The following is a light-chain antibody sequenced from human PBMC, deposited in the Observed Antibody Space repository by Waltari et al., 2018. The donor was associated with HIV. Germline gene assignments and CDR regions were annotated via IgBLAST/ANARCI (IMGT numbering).Light chain of an antibody. CDR1: QSVLYSSNNKTY. CDR3: QQYYTTPRT. CDR2: WAS. V-gene: IGKV4-1*01. Sequence: DIVMPQSPDSLAVSLGERATINCRSSQSVLYSSNNKTYLAWFQQKPGQPPKLLISWASTRKSGVPDRFSGSGSGTDFTLSIIGLQAEDVAVYYCQQYYTTPRTFGQGTKVEIK. J-gene: IGKJ1*01.